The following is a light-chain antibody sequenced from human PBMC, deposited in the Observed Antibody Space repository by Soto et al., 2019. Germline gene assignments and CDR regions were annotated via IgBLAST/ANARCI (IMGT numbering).Light chain of an antibody. CDR1: QGIRTY. CDR3: QQSYSNTWT. CDR2: AAS. V-gene: IGKV1-39*01. J-gene: IGKJ1*01. Sequence: DIQITQSPSSLSASVGDRVTITCRASQGIRTYLNWYQQKRGKAPKLLIYAASSLQSGVPSRLSGSGYETDFTITISSMQNKDFETYSCQQSYSNTWTFGQGTKVDIK.